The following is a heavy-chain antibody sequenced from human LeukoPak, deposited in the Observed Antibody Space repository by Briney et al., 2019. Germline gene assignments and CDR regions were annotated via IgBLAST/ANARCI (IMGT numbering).Heavy chain of an antibody. D-gene: IGHD5-18*01. V-gene: IGHV3-21*01. CDR3: AREGWDTAMELYYYYYYMDV. J-gene: IGHJ6*03. CDR1: GFTFSSYS. CDR2: ISSSSSYI. Sequence: GGSLRLSCAASGFTFSSYSMNWVRQAPGKGLEWVSSISSSSSYIYYADSVKGRFTISRDNAKNSLYLQMNSLRAVDTAVYYCAREGWDTAMELYYYYYYMDVWGKGTTVTVSS.